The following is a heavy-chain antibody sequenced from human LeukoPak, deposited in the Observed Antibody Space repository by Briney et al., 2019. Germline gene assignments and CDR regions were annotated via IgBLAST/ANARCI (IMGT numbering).Heavy chain of an antibody. CDR2: ISSSSSTI. D-gene: IGHD1-26*01. CDR3: ASTYESGSYSKDWFDP. Sequence: VGSLRLSCAASGFTFSSYSMSWVRQAPGKGLEWVSYISSSSSTIYYADSVKGRFTISRDNAKNSLYLQMNSLRDEDTAVYYCASTYESGSYSKDWFDPWGQGTLVTVSS. CDR1: GFTFSSYS. J-gene: IGHJ5*02. V-gene: IGHV3-48*02.